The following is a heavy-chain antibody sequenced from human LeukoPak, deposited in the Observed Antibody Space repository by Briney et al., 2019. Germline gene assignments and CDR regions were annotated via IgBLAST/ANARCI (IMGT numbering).Heavy chain of an antibody. Sequence: ASVKVSCKASGYTFTGYYMHWVRQAPGQGLEWMGWINPNSGGTNYAQKFQGWVTMTRDTSISTAYMELSRLRSDDTAVYYCARGLSIGYCSSTSCHAEYFQHWVHGTLVTVSS. CDR3: ARGLSIGYCSSTSCHAEYFQH. D-gene: IGHD2-2*01. J-gene: IGHJ1*01. CDR2: INPNSGGT. V-gene: IGHV1-2*04. CDR1: GYTFTGYY.